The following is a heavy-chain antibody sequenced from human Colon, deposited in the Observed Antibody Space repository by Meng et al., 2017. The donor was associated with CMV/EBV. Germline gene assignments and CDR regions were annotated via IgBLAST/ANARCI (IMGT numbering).Heavy chain of an antibody. D-gene: IGHD3-16*01. CDR2: LNQAGNDR. Sequence: GESLKISCEGSGFTFSGFWMTWVRLPPGKGLEWVACLNQAGNDRYYVDSVKGRFTISRDNAKNSLYLQMNSLRAEDTAVYYCARGGDRAELRRYNWFDPWGQGTLVTVSS. V-gene: IGHV3-7*01. CDR3: ARGGDRAELRRYNWFDP. J-gene: IGHJ5*02. CDR1: GFTFSGFW.